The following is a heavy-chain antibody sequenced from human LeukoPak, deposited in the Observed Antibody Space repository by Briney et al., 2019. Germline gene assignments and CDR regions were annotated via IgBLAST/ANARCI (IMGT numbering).Heavy chain of an antibody. Sequence: GGSLRLSCAASGFIFEDYTMHWVRQVPGKTLEWVSLVNWHGTTYYADSLKGRFTISRDNSKNSLYLQMDSLRTEDTAFYYCAKDLTYESSGSVIDNWGLGTLVTVSS. V-gene: IGHV3-43*01. J-gene: IGHJ4*02. D-gene: IGHD3-22*01. CDR3: AKDLTYESSGSVIDN. CDR2: VNWHGTT. CDR1: GFIFEDYT.